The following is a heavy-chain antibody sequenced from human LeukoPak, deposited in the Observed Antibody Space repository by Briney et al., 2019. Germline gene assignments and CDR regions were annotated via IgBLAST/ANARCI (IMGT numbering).Heavy chain of an antibody. CDR2: ISSSSSYI. CDR1: GFTFSSYS. V-gene: IGHV3-21*01. CDR3: AKDKWDTAKVVGHGDY. J-gene: IGHJ4*02. D-gene: IGHD5-18*01. Sequence: NPGGSLRLSCAASGFTFSSYSMNWVRQAPGKGLEWVSSISSSSSYIYYADSVKGRFTISRDNSKNTLYLQMNSLRAEDTAVYYCAKDKWDTAKVVGHGDYWGQGTLVTVSS.